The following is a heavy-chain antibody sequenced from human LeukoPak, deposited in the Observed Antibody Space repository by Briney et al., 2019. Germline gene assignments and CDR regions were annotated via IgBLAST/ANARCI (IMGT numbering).Heavy chain of an antibody. CDR1: EFTFSSYS. V-gene: IGHV3-48*04. CDR2: ISSSSSTI. D-gene: IGHD6-13*01. Sequence: GGSLRLSCAASEFTFSSYSMNWVRQAPGKGLEWVSYISSSSSTIYYADSVKGRFTISRDNAKNPLYLQMNSLRAEDTAVYYCARAPQRNPHRSIAAAGTGYWGQGTLVTVSS. J-gene: IGHJ4*02. CDR3: ARAPQRNPHRSIAAAGTGY.